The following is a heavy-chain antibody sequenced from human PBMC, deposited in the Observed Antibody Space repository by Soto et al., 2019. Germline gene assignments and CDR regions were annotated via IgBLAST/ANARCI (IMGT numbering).Heavy chain of an antibody. D-gene: IGHD5-18*01. CDR1: GGSISSSSYY. Sequence: ASQTLSLPCTVSGGSISSSSYYWGWIRQPPGKGLEWIGSIYYSGSTYYNPSLKSRVTISVDTSKNQFSLKLSSVTAADTAVYYCACIFSGGYGYGFYYYGMDVWGQGTTVT. J-gene: IGHJ6*02. V-gene: IGHV4-39*01. CDR3: ACIFSGGYGYGFYYYGMDV. CDR2: IYYSGST.